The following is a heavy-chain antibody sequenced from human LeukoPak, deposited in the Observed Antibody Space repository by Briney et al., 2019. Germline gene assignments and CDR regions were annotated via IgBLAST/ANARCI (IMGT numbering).Heavy chain of an antibody. CDR3: ARLYDILTGAFDY. CDR1: GFTFTSYS. CDR2: ISSSSSYI. Sequence: GGSLRPSCAASGFTFTSYSMNWVRQAPGKGLEWVSSISSSSSYIYYADSVKGRFTISRDNAKNSLYLQMSSLRAEDTAIYYCARLYDILTGAFDYWGQGTLVTVSS. D-gene: IGHD3-9*01. J-gene: IGHJ4*02. V-gene: IGHV3-21*01.